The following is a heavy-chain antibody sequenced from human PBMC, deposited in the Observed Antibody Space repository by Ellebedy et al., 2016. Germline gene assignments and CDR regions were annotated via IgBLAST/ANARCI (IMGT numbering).Heavy chain of an antibody. CDR1: GYTFTGYG. Sequence: ASVKVSCKASGYTFTGYGILWVRQAPGQGLEWMGWISAYNGDTNYAQKFQGRVTMTTDTSTSTAYMELRSLRSDDTAVYYCARGYTRSSLPDYWGQGTLVTVSS. CDR3: ARGYTRSSLPDY. V-gene: IGHV1-18*01. CDR2: ISAYNGDT. J-gene: IGHJ4*02. D-gene: IGHD6-6*01.